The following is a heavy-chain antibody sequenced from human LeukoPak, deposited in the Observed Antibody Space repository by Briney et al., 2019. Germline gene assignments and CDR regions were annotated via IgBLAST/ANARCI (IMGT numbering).Heavy chain of an antibody. CDR1: GVSISSYY. J-gene: IGHJ6*03. CDR2: IYTNGST. D-gene: IGHD3-10*01. CDR3: ARAVGSGSFQTYYYYMDV. Sequence: PAETLSLTCTASGVSISSYYWSWVRQPAGKGLEWFGRIYTNGSTNYNPSLKSRVTMSVDTSKTQFSLTMSSVTAADTAVYYCARAVGSGSFQTYYYYMDVWGKGTTVTISS. V-gene: IGHV4-4*07.